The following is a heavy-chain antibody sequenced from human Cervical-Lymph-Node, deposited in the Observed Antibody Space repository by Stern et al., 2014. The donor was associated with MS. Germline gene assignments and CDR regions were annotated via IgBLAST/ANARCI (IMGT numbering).Heavy chain of an antibody. CDR2: IYWDADK. CDR1: GFSVATAGVG. V-gene: IGHV2-5*02. J-gene: IGHJ4*02. CDR3: AHSRVKYCRGGTCYSSLFDY. Sequence: QVTLRASGPTLVKPTQTVTLTCTLAGFSVATAGVGVGWIRQPPGKALEWLGLIYWDADKLYSPSLKNRLTIIKDTSKNQVVLTMTNVDPVDTATYYCAHSRVKYCRGGTCYSSLFDYWGQGTLVTVSS. D-gene: IGHD2-15*01.